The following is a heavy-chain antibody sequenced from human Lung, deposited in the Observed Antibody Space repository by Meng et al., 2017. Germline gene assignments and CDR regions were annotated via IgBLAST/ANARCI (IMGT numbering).Heavy chain of an antibody. V-gene: IGHV4-34*01. D-gene: IGHD4-11*01. CDR3: ARGPTTMAHDFDY. CDR2: INHSGST. Sequence: QVQLEQGGAVLLKPSETLSLSFVVSGGSFSDYYWSWIRQPPGKGLEWIGEINHSGSTNYNPSLESRATISVDTSQNNLSLKLSSVTAADSAVYYCARGPTTMAHDFDYWGQGTLVTVSS. CDR1: GGSFSDYY. J-gene: IGHJ4*02.